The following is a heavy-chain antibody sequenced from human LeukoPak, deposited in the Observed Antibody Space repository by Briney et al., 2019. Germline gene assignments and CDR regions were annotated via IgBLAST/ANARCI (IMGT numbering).Heavy chain of an antibody. J-gene: IGHJ3*02. CDR1: GYTFTGYY. D-gene: IGHD3-22*01. CDR2: INPNSGGT. V-gene: IGHV1-2*02. CDR3: AREVVVVITTSVENTFDI. Sequence: APVKVSCKASGYTFTGYYMHWVRQAPGQGLEWMGWINPNSGGTNYAQKFQGRVTMTRDTSISTAYMELSRLRSDDTAVYYCAREVVVVITTSVENTFDIWGQGTMVTVSS.